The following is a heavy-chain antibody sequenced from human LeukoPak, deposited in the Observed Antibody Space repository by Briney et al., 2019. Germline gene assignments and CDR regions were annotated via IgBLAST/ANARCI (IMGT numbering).Heavy chain of an antibody. Sequence: GGSLRLSCAASGFTFYSCSMSWVRQAPGKGLEWVSAISGSGGSTYYADSVKGRFTISRDDSKNTLYLQMNSLRAEDTAVYYCAKREEQQWLALVNYYYGMDVWGQGTTVTVSS. CDR3: AKREEQQWLALVNYYYGMDV. CDR2: ISGSGGST. J-gene: IGHJ6*02. D-gene: IGHD6-19*01. CDR1: GFTFYSCS. V-gene: IGHV3-23*01.